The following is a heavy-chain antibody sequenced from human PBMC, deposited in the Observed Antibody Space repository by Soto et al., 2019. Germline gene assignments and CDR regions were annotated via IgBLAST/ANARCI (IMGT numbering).Heavy chain of an antibody. V-gene: IGHV4-31*03. J-gene: IGHJ4*02. CDR3: VGGGSCNNGVCSVFEY. Sequence: PSETLSLTCTVSGGSVSSVGYYWSWIRQHPGKGLEWIGYITYSGNTYYNPSLESRVTMSADTSKNQFSLKLSSVTAADTAVYFCVGGGSCNNGVCSVFEYWGQGTLVTV. D-gene: IGHD2-8*01. CDR1: GGSVSSVGYY. CDR2: ITYSGNT.